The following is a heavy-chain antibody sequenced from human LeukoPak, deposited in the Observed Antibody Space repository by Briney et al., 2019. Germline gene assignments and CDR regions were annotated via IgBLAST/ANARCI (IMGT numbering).Heavy chain of an antibody. CDR2: ISGSGGDA. CDR1: GFTFSSYG. D-gene: IGHD3-10*01. V-gene: IGHV3-23*01. CDR3: ARETQGRDYYGSGSYDY. Sequence: PGGSLRLSCAASGFTFSSYGMSWVRQAPGKGLEWVSAISGSGGDAYYADSVKGRFTISRDNSKNSLYLQMNSLRAEDTAVYYCARETQGRDYYGSGSYDYWGQGTLVTVSS. J-gene: IGHJ4*02.